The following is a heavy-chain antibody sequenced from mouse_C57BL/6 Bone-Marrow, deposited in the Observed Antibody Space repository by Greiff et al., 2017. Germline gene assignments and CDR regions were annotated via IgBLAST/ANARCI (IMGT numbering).Heavy chain of an antibody. V-gene: IGHV5-12*01. CDR1: GFTFSDYY. CDR3: ARQGGFAY. Sequence: EVQVVESGGGLVQPGGSLKISCAASGFTFSDYYMYWVRQTPEKRLEWVAYISNGGGSTYYPDTVKGRFTISRDNAKNTLYLQMCRLKSEDTAMYYCARQGGFAYWGQGTLVTVSA. J-gene: IGHJ3*01. CDR2: ISNGGGST.